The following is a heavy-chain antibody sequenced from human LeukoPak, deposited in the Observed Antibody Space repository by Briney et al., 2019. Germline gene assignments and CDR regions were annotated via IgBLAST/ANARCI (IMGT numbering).Heavy chain of an antibody. J-gene: IGHJ4*02. CDR1: GITFSDRY. Sequence: PGGSLRLSCAVSGITFSDRYMDWVRQAPGKGLEWVGRIRDRGNGYTTLYAPSVRGRFTISRDDSKNSLYLQINSLKTEDTAMYYCASTTGYAATYYEGDYWGQGILVTVSS. V-gene: IGHV3-72*01. CDR3: ASTTGYAATYYEGDY. D-gene: IGHD1-26*01. CDR2: IRDRGNGYTT.